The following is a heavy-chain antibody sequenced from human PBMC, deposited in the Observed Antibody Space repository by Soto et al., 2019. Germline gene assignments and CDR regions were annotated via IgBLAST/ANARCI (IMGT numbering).Heavy chain of an antibody. V-gene: IGHV3-30-3*01. J-gene: IGHJ6*02. CDR1: GFTFSSYA. Sequence: GGSLRLSCAASGFTFSSYAMHWVRQAPGKGLEWVAVISYDGSNKYYADSVKGRFTISRDNSKNTLYLQMNSLRAEDTAVYYCARGPPEDHYYYYYGMDVWGQGTTVTVSS. CDR3: ARGPPEDHYYYYYGMDV. CDR2: ISYDGSNK.